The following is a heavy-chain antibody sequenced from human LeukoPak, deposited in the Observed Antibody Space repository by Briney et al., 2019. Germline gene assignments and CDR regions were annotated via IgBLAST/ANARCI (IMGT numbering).Heavy chain of an antibody. Sequence: ASVKVSCKASGYTFTSDGISWVRQAPGQGLEWMGWISAYNGNTNYAQKLQGRVTMTTDTSTSTAYMELRSLRSDDTAVYYCARDRGDRNYYDSSGYYNYFDYWGQGTLVTVSS. CDR3: ARDRGDRNYYDSSGYYNYFDY. J-gene: IGHJ4*02. D-gene: IGHD3-22*01. V-gene: IGHV1-18*01. CDR2: ISAYNGNT. CDR1: GYTFTSDG.